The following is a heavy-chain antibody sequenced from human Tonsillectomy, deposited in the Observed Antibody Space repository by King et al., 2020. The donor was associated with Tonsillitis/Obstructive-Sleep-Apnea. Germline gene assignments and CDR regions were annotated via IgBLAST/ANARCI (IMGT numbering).Heavy chain of an antibody. CDR2: IRSKAYGGTT. CDR3: NRETGNEGYYDSSGYYSSSDYYYYYMDV. Sequence: VQLVESGGGLVKPGRSLRLSCTASGFTLGDYAMSWFRQAPGKGLEWVGFIRSKAYGGTTEYAAPVKVRFTTSRDDSKRIAYLQMNSLKTQDTAVYYCNRETGNEGYYDSSGYYSSSDYYYYYMDVWGKGTTVTVSS. D-gene: IGHD3-22*01. J-gene: IGHJ6*03. V-gene: IGHV3-49*05. CDR1: GFTLGDYA.